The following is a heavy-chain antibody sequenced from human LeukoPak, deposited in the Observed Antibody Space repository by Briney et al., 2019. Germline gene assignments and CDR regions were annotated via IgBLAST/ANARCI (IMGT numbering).Heavy chain of an antibody. J-gene: IGHJ4*02. CDR3: ARDQGSLVDY. Sequence: ASVKVSCKASGYTFSSYYIHWVRQAPGQGLEWMGGIIPIFGTANYAQKFQGRVTITADESTSTAYMELSSLRSEDTAVYYCARDQGSLVDYWGQGTLVTVSS. D-gene: IGHD2-8*02. CDR2: IIPIFGTA. CDR1: GYTFSSYY. V-gene: IGHV1-69*13.